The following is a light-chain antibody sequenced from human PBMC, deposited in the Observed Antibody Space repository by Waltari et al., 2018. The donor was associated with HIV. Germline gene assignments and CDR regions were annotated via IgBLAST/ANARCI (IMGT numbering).Light chain of an antibody. V-gene: IGLV2-14*01. CDR3: SSYISTTTL. CDR1: SSDIGPYKY. Sequence: QSAPTQPASVSGSPGQSIPISCTGTSSDIGPYKYVSWYQQSPGKAPKLMIYEVSNRPSGVSNRFSGSKSGNTASLTISGLQAEDEADYYCSSYISTTTLFGTGTKVTVL. CDR2: EVS. J-gene: IGLJ1*01.